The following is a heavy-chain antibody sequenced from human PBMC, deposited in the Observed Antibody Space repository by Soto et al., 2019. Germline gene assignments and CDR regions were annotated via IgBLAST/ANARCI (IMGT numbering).Heavy chain of an antibody. D-gene: IGHD3-22*01. Sequence: SETLSLTCTVSGDSISRYYWSWIRQPPGKGLEWIGYIYYSGTTNYNPSLKSRVTISVDTSQSQFSLTLTAVTAADTSVYFRARASYYYNSTGYYYSGFDNWGQGTQVTVSS. CDR1: GDSISRYY. J-gene: IGHJ4*02. V-gene: IGHV4-59*01. CDR2: IYYSGTT. CDR3: ARASYYYNSTGYYYSGFDN.